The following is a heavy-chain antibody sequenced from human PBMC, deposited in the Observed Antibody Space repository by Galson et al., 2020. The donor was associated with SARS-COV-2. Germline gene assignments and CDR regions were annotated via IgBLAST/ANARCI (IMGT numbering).Heavy chain of an antibody. CDR3: AKSAFTSGTLG. V-gene: IGHV3-30*02. Sequence: GESLKISCAASGFTFSSSGMHWVRQAPGKGLEWVSFLRFDGSNQYYADSVKGRFTISRDISKNTLYLQMNSLRPEDTAVYYCAKSAFTSGTLGWGQGTLVTVSS. J-gene: IGHJ4*02. D-gene: IGHD3-10*01. CDR1: GFTFSSSG. CDR2: LRFDGSNQ.